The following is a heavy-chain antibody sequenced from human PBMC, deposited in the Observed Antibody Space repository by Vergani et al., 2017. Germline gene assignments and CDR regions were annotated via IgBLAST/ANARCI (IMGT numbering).Heavy chain of an antibody. D-gene: IGHD3-9*01. CDR2: ISAYNGNT. V-gene: IGHV1-18*01. CDR1: GYTFTSYG. Sequence: QVQLVQSGAEVKKPGASVKVSCKASGYTFTSYGISWVRQAPGQGLEWMGWISAYNGNTHYAQKLQGRVTMTTDTATSTAYMELRSLRSDDTAVYYCARVSGLRYFDWNHYYYGMDVWGQGTTVTVAS. J-gene: IGHJ6*02. CDR3: ARVSGLRYFDWNHYYYGMDV.